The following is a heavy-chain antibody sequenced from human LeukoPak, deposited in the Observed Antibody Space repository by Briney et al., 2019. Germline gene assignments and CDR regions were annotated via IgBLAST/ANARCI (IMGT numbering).Heavy chain of an antibody. D-gene: IGHD1-7*01. Sequence: GGPWRLSCAAPGFTFSSSGMHWVRQTPGEALVWVARMNSDGRTINHADSVKGRFSISRDNAKNTLYLQMTGLRAEDTAIYYCARAGNYYFEYWGLGTLVTVSS. V-gene: IGHV3-74*01. J-gene: IGHJ4*02. CDR2: MNSDGRTI. CDR3: ARAGNYYFEY. CDR1: GFTFSSSG.